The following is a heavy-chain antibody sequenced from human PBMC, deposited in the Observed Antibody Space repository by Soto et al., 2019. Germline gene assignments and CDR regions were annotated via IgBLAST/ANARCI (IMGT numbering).Heavy chain of an antibody. CDR1: GFSFSDYF. V-gene: IGHV1-46*01. D-gene: IGHD4-17*01. J-gene: IGHJ5*02. Sequence: ASVKVSCKASGFSFSDYFMHWVRQSPVRGVEWMGIINPSGDIKNYAQKFQGRVTITRDTSTSTVYMDLSSLRYEDTAVYYCARDNSQDYGTPAASSRFHPWGQGTPVTVSS. CDR3: ARDNSQDYGTPAASSRFHP. CDR2: INPSGDIK.